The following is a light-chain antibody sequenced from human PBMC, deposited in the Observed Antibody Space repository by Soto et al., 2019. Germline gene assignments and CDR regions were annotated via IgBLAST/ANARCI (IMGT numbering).Light chain of an antibody. V-gene: IGKV1-5*01. CDR1: QSISTY. Sequence: DIQLTQSPYTLSASVGDRVSLTCLASQSISTYLAWYQQIPGKAPKLLIYDASSLGSGVPSRFSGSGSGTEFTLIISTLQPDDFATYYCQQYDSFSTFGQGTKVDIK. J-gene: IGKJ2*01. CDR2: DAS. CDR3: QQYDSFST.